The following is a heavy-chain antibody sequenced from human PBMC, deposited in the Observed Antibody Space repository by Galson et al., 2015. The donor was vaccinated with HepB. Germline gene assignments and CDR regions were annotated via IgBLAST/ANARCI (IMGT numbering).Heavy chain of an antibody. J-gene: IGHJ4*02. D-gene: IGHD6-19*01. V-gene: IGHV3-21*01. CDR2: ISSSSSSI. CDR3: ARETRGWSSYY. CDR1: GFTFSSYS. Sequence: SLRLSCAASGFTFSSYSMNWVRQAPGKGLEWVSSISSSSSSIYYADSVKGRFTISRDNAKNSLYLQMNSLRAEDTAVYYCARETRGWSSYYWGQGTLVTVSS.